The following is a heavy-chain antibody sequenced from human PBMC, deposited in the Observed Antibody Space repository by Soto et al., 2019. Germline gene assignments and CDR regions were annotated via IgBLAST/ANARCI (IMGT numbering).Heavy chain of an antibody. CDR3: AGGPSGAMAYYFDY. CDR1: GYTFTGYY. Sequence: GASVKVSCKASGYTFTGYYMHWVRQAPGQGLEWMGWINPNSGGTNYAQKFQGWVTMTRDTSISTAYMELSRLRSDGTAVYYCAGGPSGAMAYYFDYWGQGTLVTVSS. D-gene: IGHD5-18*01. J-gene: IGHJ4*02. CDR2: INPNSGGT. V-gene: IGHV1-2*04.